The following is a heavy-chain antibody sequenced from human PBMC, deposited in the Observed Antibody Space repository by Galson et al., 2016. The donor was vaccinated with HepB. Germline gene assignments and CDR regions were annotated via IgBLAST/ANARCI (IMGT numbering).Heavy chain of an antibody. V-gene: IGHV5-51*03. CDR3: ARRTVGYYKGASDY. J-gene: IGHJ4*02. CDR1: GYSFTGFW. Sequence: QSGAEVKKPGESLKIFCKGSGYSFTGFWIGWVRQKPGKGLEWMGIIYPGDSETRYSPSFQGQVTMSVEKSINTAYLQWSSLKASDTAIYYCARRTVGYYKGASDYWGQGTLVTVSS. D-gene: IGHD1-26*01. CDR2: IYPGDSET.